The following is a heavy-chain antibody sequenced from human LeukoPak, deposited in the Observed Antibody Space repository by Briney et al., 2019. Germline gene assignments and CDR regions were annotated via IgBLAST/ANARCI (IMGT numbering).Heavy chain of an antibody. V-gene: IGHV4-4*02. J-gene: IGHJ5*02. CDR3: ARDPGVNYGGNLGWFDP. CDR2: IYHSGST. Sequence: PSGTLSLTCAVSGGSISSSNWWSWVRQPPGKGLEWIGEIYHSGSTYYNPSLKSRVTISVDTSKNQFSLKLSSVTAADTAVYYCARDPGVNYGGNLGWFDPWGQGTLVTVSS. D-gene: IGHD4-23*01. CDR1: GGSISSSNW.